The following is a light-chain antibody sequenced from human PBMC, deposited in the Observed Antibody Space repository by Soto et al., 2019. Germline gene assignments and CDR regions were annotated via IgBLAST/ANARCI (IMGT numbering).Light chain of an antibody. CDR2: DTS. V-gene: IGLV7-46*01. CDR1: TGAVTNGHY. J-gene: IGLJ1*01. CDR3: LLSYSGALYV. Sequence: QTVVTQEPSLTVSPGGTVTLTCGSSTGAVTNGHYPYWFQQKPGQAPRTLIYDTSNKHSWTPARFSGSLLGGKAALTLSGAQPEDEAEYYCLLSYSGALYVFGTGTKVTVL.